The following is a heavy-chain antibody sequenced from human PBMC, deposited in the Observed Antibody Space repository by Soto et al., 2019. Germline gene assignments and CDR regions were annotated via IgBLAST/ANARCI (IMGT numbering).Heavy chain of an antibody. CDR1: GFTFGDYA. J-gene: IGHJ6*02. CDR3: TRDRGTTVVTPYYYYYYGMDV. D-gene: IGHD4-17*01. CDR2: IRSKAYGGTT. V-gene: IGHV3-49*03. Sequence: GGSLLSCTASGFTFGDYAMSWFRQAPGQGLEWVGFIRSKAYGGTTEYAASVKGRFTISRDDSKSIAYLQMNSLKTEDTAVYYCTRDRGTTVVTPYYYYYYGMDVWGQGTTVTVSS.